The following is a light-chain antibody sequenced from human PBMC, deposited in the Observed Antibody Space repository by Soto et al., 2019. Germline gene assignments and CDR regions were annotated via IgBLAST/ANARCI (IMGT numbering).Light chain of an antibody. CDR2: DTS. CDR1: QSVSSY. Sequence: EIVMTQSPATLSVSPGERATLSCRASQSVSSYLAGYQQKPGQTPRLLIYDTSTRPTGIPDRFSGSGSGTEFTLTISSLQSEDFAIYYCQKYNHWPRITFGQGTRLEIK. CDR3: QKYNHWPRIT. V-gene: IGKV3-15*01. J-gene: IGKJ5*01.